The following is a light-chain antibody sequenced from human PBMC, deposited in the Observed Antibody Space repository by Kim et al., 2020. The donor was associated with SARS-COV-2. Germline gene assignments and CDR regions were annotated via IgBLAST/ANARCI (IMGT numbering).Light chain of an antibody. V-gene: IGKV1-33*01. J-gene: IGKJ5*01. CDR3: LQYEALPRT. Sequence: DIQMTQSPSSVSPSVGDRVTITCQSSQDIRTYLNWYQQRPGKPPQLLIYEASKLQTGVPSRFRGSGSGTHFALTITNLQSEDFATYYCLQYEALPRTFGQGTRLDIK. CDR1: QDIRTY. CDR2: EAS.